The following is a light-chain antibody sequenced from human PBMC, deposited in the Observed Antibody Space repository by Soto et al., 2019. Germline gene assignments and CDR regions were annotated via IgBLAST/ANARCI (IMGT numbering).Light chain of an antibody. J-gene: IGLJ3*02. CDR3: QTWGTDIRGV. CDR2: VNNDGSH. V-gene: IGLV4-69*01. CDR1: SGHSSYT. Sequence: QPVLTQSPSASASLGASVKLTCTLSSGHSSYTIAWHQQQPEKGPRYLMKVNNDGSHDKGDGIPDRFSGSSSGAERYLTISSLQSEDEADYYCQTWGTDIRGVFGGGTKLTVL.